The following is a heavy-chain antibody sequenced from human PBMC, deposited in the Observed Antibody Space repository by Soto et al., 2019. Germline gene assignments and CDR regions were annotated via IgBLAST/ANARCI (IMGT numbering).Heavy chain of an antibody. CDR3: ARGNHRWLQLWYFDL. J-gene: IGHJ2*01. V-gene: IGHV1-69*12. CDR2: IIPIFGTV. D-gene: IGHD5-12*01. Sequence: QVQLVQSGPEVKKPGSSVKVSCKASGGSFSNYPISWVRQAPGQGLEWMGGIIPIFGTVNYAQKFQGRVTITADESTSTDYMELSSLRSEDTAVYYCARGNHRWLQLWYFDLWGRGTLVTVSS. CDR1: GGSFSNYP.